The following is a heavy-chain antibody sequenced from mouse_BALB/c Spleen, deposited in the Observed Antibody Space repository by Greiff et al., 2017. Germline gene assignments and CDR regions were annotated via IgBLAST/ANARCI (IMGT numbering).Heavy chain of an antibody. D-gene: IGHD1-2*01. V-gene: IGHV3-8*02. CDR2: ISYSGST. Sequence: EVQLQESGPSLVKPSQTLSLTCSVTGDSITSGYWNWIRKFPGNKLEYMGYISYSGSTYYNPSLKSRISITRDTSKNQYYLQLNSVTTEDTATYYCARWDPLLRLRRGAMDYWGQGTSVTVSS. CDR1: GDSITSGY. J-gene: IGHJ4*01. CDR3: ARWDPLLRLRRGAMDY.